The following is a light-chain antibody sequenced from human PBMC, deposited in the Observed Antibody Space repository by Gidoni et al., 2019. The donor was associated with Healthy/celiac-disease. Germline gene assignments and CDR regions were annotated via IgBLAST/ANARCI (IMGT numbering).Light chain of an antibody. CDR2: AAS. Sequence: IRMTQSPSSFSASTGDRVTITCRASQGISSYLAWYQQKPGKAPKLLIYAASTLQSGVPSRFSGSGSGTDFTLTISCLQSDDFATYYCQQYYSYPRTFGQGTKVEIK. CDR1: QGISSY. J-gene: IGKJ1*01. V-gene: IGKV1-8*01. CDR3: QQYYSYPRT.